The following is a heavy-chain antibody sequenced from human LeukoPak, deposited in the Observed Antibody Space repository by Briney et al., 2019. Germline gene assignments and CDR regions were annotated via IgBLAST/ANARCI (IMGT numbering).Heavy chain of an antibody. CDR1: GFIFSSYS. CDR3: ARDFFMTPDY. Sequence: GGSLRLSCAASGFIFSSYSMNWVRQAPGKGLEWVSYISSSSNTIYYADSVKGRFTISRDNAKNSLYLQFNSLRAEDTAVYYCARDFFMTPDYWGQGTLVTVSS. V-gene: IGHV3-48*01. CDR2: ISSSSNTI. J-gene: IGHJ4*02. D-gene: IGHD3-16*01.